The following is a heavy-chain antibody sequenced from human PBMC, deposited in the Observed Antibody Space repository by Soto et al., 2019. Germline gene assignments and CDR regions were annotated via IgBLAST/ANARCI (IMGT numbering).Heavy chain of an antibody. CDR1: GFTFSSYG. CDR2: ISYDGSNK. CDR3: AKDSGSSSLYPLDY. J-gene: IGHJ4*02. D-gene: IGHD6-13*01. V-gene: IGHV3-30*18. Sequence: QVQLVESGGGVVQPGRSLRLSCAASGFTFSSYGMHWVRQAPGKGLEWVAVISYDGSNKYYADSVKGRFTISRDNSKNTLYLQMNSLRAEDTAVYYCAKDSGSSSLYPLDYWGQGTLVAVSS.